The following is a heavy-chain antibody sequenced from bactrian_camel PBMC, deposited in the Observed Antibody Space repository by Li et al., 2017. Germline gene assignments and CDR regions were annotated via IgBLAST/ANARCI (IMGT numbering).Heavy chain of an antibody. D-gene: IGHD6*01. CDR1: GYIDSSKC. J-gene: IGHJ4*01. CDR3: AVDRGTGCKFRAGTAY. Sequence: HVQLVESGGGSVQAGGSLRLSCAVPGYIDSSKCMAWFRQAPGKEREEVGIARTYSDTTSYGDPVKGRFTIVVDNAKDTMYLQMNNLNQEDTARYYCAVDRGTGCKFRAGTAYWGQGTQVTVS. CDR2: RTYSDTT. V-gene: IGHV3S53*01.